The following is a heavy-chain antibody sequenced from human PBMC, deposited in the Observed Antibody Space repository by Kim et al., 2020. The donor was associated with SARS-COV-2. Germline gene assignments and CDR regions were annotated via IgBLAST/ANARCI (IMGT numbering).Heavy chain of an antibody. J-gene: IGHJ5*02. CDR3: AKEEPAGGLWFGDGSWFDP. Sequence: GGSLRLSCAASGFTFSSYGMHWVRQAPGKGLEWVAVISYDGSNKYYADSVKGRFTISRDNSKNTLYLQMNSLRAEDTAVYYCAKEEPAGGLWFGDGSWFDPWGQGTLVTVSS. V-gene: IGHV3-30*18. CDR1: GFTFSSYG. CDR2: ISYDGSNK. D-gene: IGHD3-10*01.